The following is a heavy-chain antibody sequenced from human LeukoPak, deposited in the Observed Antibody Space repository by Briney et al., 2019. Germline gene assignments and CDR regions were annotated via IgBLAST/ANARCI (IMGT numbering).Heavy chain of an antibody. Sequence: GGSLRLSCAASGFSFSDYAMNWVRQAPGKGLEWVSVISGSGGSTYYADSVKGRVTTSRDNSKNTLYLQMNSLRAGDTAVYYCARDRRPNIASRTFDYWGQGTLVTVSS. V-gene: IGHV3-23*01. CDR2: ISGSGGST. CDR1: GFSFSDYA. CDR3: ARDRRPNIASRTFDY. D-gene: IGHD6-6*01. J-gene: IGHJ4*02.